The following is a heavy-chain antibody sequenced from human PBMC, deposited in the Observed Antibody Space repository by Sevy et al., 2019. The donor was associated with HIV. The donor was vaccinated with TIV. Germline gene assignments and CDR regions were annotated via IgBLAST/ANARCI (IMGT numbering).Heavy chain of an antibody. CDR2: RFYSGGA. CDR1: GGSISSSRHY. J-gene: IGHJ5*02. V-gene: IGHV4-39*01. CDR3: ARHPLGNWFDL. D-gene: IGHD3-16*01. Sequence: SETLSLTCNVSGGSISSSRHYWGWIHQSPGKSLEWIGSRFYSGGAYYNPSLQSRVTMSVDTSKNQFSLNVNSVTAADTAVYYCARHPLGNWFDLWGQGILVTVS.